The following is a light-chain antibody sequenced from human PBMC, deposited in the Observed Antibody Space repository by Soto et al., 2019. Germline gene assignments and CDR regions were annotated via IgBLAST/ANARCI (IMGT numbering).Light chain of an antibody. J-gene: IGKJ2*01. V-gene: IGKV1-5*01. CDR1: QSISSW. Sequence: DIQMTQSPSTLSASVGDRVTITCRASQSISSWLAWYQQKPGKAPKLLIYDASSLESGVPSRFSGSGSGTEFTLTISSLQPDDFATYYCQQYKSYPDTFGQGTK. CDR2: DAS. CDR3: QQYKSYPDT.